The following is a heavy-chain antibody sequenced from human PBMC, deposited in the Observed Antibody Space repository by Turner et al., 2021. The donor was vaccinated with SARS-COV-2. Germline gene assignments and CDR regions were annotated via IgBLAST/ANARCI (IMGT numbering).Heavy chain of an antibody. D-gene: IGHD5-12*01. V-gene: IGHV4-39*01. Sequence: QLQLHESCPGVVKPSATLSLTCTVPVGSSSSITYYWGRIRQPPGKGLEWIGTIYYSGSTYYNPALKSRVTISVDTSKNQFSLKLSSVTAADTAVYYCARSYSGYESDDAFDIWGQGTMVTVSS. CDR2: IYYSGST. J-gene: IGHJ3*02. CDR1: VGSSSSITYY. CDR3: ARSYSGYESDDAFDI.